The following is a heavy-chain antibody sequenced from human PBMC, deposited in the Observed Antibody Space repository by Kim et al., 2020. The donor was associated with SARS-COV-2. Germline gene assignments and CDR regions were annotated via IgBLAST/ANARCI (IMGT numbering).Heavy chain of an antibody. CDR1: GFTFDDYA. J-gene: IGHJ1*01. Sequence: GGSLRLSCAASGFTFDDYAMHWVRQAPGKGLEWVSLISGDGGSTYYADSVKGRFTISRDNSKNSLYLQMNSLRTEDTALYYCAKDVGRYFDWLQYFQHWGQGTLVTVSS. D-gene: IGHD3-9*01. V-gene: IGHV3-43*02. CDR2: ISGDGGST. CDR3: AKDVGRYFDWLQYFQH.